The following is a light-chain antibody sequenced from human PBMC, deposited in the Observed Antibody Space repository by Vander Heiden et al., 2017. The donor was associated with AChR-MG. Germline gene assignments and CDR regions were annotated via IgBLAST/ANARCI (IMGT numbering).Light chain of an antibody. CDR2: KAS. J-gene: IGKJ2*01. CDR1: QSISIW. Sequence: DIQMTQSPSTLSASVGDRVTITCRASQSISIWLAWYQQKPGKAPKLLIYKASNLESGVPSRFSGSRSGTEFTLTIRSLQPDDCATYYCQQYNSYSTFGQGTKVEIK. CDR3: QQYNSYST. V-gene: IGKV1-5*03.